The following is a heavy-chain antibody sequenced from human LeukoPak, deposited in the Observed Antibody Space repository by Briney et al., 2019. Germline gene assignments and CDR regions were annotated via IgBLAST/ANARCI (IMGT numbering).Heavy chain of an antibody. D-gene: IGHD1-26*01. CDR2: IYHSGST. V-gene: IGHV4-38-2*02. CDR3: ARDLGRGATTSN. J-gene: IGHJ4*02. Sequence: SETLSLTCTVSGYSISSGYYWGWIRQPPGKGLEWIGSIYHSGSTYYNPSLKSRVTISVDTSKNQFSLKLSSVTAADTAVYYCARDLGRGATTSNWGQGTLVTVSS. CDR1: GYSISSGYY.